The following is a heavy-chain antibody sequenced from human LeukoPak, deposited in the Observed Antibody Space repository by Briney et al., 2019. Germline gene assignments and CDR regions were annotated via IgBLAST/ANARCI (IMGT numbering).Heavy chain of an antibody. D-gene: IGHD2-15*01. J-gene: IGHJ4*02. CDR3: VKEVTVAAAFFDH. CDR2: IGGGGSGI. Sequence: GSLRLSCVASGFPFDSNAMSWVRLTPGKGLEWISAIGGGGSGIYYADSVRGRSTISRDNAKNTVYLQMNNLSVGDTAIYYCVKEVTVAAAFFDHWGQGSLVTVSS. V-gene: IGHV3-23*01. CDR1: GFPFDSNA.